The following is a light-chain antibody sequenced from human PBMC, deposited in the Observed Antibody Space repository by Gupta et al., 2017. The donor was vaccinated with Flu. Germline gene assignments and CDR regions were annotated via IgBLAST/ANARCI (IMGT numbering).Light chain of an antibody. J-gene: IGKJ4*01. V-gene: IGKV4-1*01. CDR3: QQYYDVPFT. CDR2: WAT. CDR1: QSVLYDSTEKDY. Sequence: NCKSSQSVLYDSTEKDYLSWYQQKPGQPPKLLISWATTRESGVPDRFSASGSGTEFTLTIASLQAEDVAVYYCQQYYDVPFTFGGGTKVEIK.